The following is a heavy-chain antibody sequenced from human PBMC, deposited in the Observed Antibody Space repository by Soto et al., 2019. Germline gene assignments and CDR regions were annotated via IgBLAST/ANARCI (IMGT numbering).Heavy chain of an antibody. Sequence: PGGSLRLSCAASGFTFSIYAMSWVRQVPGKGLEWVSTISGNGGTSYADFVRGRFTISRDNSKNTLYLQMNSLRVDDTAIYYCAKDATGSGWLSDYWGQGTLVTVSS. CDR3: AKDATGSGWLSDY. J-gene: IGHJ4*02. V-gene: IGHV3-23*01. D-gene: IGHD3-22*01. CDR2: ISGNGGT. CDR1: GFTFSIYA.